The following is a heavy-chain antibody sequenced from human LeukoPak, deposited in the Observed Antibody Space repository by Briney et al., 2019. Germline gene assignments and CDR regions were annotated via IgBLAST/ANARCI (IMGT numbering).Heavy chain of an antibody. J-gene: IGHJ4*02. CDR1: GYTFTSYY. V-gene: IGHV1-46*01. CDR3: ARAPSHWGIAAAGILSY. CDR2: INPSGGST. Sequence: ASVKVSCKASGYTFTSYYMHWVRQAPGQGLEWMGIINPSGGSTSYAQKFQGRVTMTRDMSTSTVYMELSSLRSEDTAVYYCARAPSHWGIAAAGILSYWGQGTLVTVSS. D-gene: IGHD6-13*01.